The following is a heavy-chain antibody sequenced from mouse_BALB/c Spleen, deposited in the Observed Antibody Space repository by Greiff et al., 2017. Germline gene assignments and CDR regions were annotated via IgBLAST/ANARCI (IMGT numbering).Heavy chain of an antibody. CDR1: GFAFSSYD. V-gene: IGHV5-12-1*01. CDR2: ISSGGGST. Sequence: EVKLMESGGGLVKPGGSLKLSCAASGFAFSSYDMSWVRQTPEKRLEWVAYISSGGGSTYYPDTVKGRFTISRDNAKNTLYLQMSSLKSEDTAMYYCARLAPIYYYGSRNFDYWGQGTTLTVSS. CDR3: ARLAPIYYYGSRNFDY. J-gene: IGHJ2*01. D-gene: IGHD1-1*01.